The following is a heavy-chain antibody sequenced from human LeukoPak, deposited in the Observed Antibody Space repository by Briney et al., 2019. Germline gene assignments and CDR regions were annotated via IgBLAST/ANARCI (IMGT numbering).Heavy chain of an antibody. CDR2: IYHSGNT. CDR3: ARASQGGTYADY. CDR1: GGSISSGGYS. J-gene: IGHJ4*02. D-gene: IGHD1-26*01. Sequence: SETLSLTCAVSGGSISSGGYSWSWIRQPPGKGLEWIVYIYHSGNTYYSPSLKTRVTISVDRSKNQFSLKLSSVTAADTAVYYCARASQGGTYADYWGQGTLVTVSS. V-gene: IGHV4-30-2*01.